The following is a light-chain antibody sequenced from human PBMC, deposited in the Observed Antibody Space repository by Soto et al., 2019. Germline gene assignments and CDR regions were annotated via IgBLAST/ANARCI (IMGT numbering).Light chain of an antibody. Sequence: EIVMTQSPVTLSLSPGERATLSCRAGESVSSNLAWYQQEPGQAPRLLIYGASSRATGIPDRFSGSGSGTDFTLTISRLEPEDFAVYYCQQYVSTPLTFGGGTKVDIK. CDR3: QQYVSTPLT. J-gene: IGKJ4*01. V-gene: IGKV3-20*01. CDR2: GAS. CDR1: ESVSSN.